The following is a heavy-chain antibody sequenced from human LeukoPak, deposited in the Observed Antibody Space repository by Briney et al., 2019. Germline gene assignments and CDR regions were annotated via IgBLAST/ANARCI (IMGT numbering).Heavy chain of an antibody. CDR2: ISGDGGHT. CDR3: AKDRGTWYFEY. CDR1: GFTFDDYA. J-gene: IGHJ4*02. D-gene: IGHD3-10*01. Sequence: GGSLRLSCAASGFTFDDYAMHWVRQPPGKGLEWVSLISGDGGHTYYADSVKGRFTVSRDSSKNTLYLQMNSLRAEDTAVFYCAKDRGTWYFEYWGQGTLVTVSS. V-gene: IGHV3-43*02.